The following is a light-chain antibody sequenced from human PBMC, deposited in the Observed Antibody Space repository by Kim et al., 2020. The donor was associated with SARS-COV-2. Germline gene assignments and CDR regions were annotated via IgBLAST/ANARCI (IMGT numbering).Light chain of an antibody. CDR3: QQDYNLPPLT. CDR1: QSVTSSY. J-gene: IGKJ4*01. Sequence: PGERVTLSCRASQSVTSSYLTGYQQKPGQAPTLLIYGASTRATGIPARFSGSGSATDFTLTISSLQPEDFAVYYCQQDYNLPPLTFGGGTKVDIK. CDR2: GAS. V-gene: IGKV3D-7*01.